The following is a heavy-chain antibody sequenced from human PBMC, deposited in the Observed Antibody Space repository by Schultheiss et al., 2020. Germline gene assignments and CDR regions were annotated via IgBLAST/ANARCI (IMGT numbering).Heavy chain of an antibody. CDR3: AKWYSHGQPFDY. D-gene: IGHD5-18*01. J-gene: IGHJ4*02. CDR2: ISYDGSNK. CDR1: GFTFSSYG. Sequence: GGSLRLSCAASGFTFSSYGMHWVRQAPGKGLEWVAVISYDGSNKYYADSVKGRFTISRDNSKNTLYLQMNSLRAEDTAVYYCAKWYSHGQPFDYWGQGTLVTVSS. V-gene: IGHV3-30*18.